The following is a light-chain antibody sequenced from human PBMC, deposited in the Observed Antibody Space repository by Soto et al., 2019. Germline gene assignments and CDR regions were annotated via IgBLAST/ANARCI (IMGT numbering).Light chain of an antibody. CDR1: QSVGSN. CDR3: QQYNNWPYT. Sequence: ELVMTQSPVTLSVSPGERVALSCRACQSVGSNFAWYQQRPGQAPRLLIYDASTRATGIPARFSGSGSATEFTLIISSLQSEDFAVYYCQQYNNWPYTFGQGTKLEIK. CDR2: DAS. J-gene: IGKJ2*01. V-gene: IGKV3D-15*01.